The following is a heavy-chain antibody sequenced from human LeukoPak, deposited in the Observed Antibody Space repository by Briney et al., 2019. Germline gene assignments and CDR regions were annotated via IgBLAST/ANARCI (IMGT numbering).Heavy chain of an antibody. CDR1: GLNFRAYW. Sequence: GGSLRLSCAASGLNFRAYWMSWARQAPGKGPEWVASLNQDADREYYVDSVKGRFTISRDNAKNSLYLQMDSLRVEDTAVYYCARATTASARDHWGKGTLVTVSS. V-gene: IGHV3-7*01. CDR2: LNQDADRE. CDR3: ARATTASARDH. D-gene: IGHD1-14*01. J-gene: IGHJ4*02.